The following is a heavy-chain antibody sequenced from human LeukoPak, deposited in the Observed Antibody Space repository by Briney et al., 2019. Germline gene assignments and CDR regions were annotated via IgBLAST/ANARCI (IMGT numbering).Heavy chain of an antibody. D-gene: IGHD6-19*01. Sequence: GGSLRLSCAASGFTFSSYAVSWVRQAPGKGLEWVSAISGSGGSTYYADSVKGRFTISRDNSKNTLNLQMNSLRAEDTAVYYCAKGRSSGWGFDYWGQGTLVTVSS. CDR1: GFTFSSYA. CDR3: AKGRSSGWGFDY. CDR2: ISGSGGST. J-gene: IGHJ4*02. V-gene: IGHV3-23*01.